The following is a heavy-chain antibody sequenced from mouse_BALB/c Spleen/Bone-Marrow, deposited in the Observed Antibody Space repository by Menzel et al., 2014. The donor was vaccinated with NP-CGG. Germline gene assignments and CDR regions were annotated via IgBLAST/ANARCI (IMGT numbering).Heavy chain of an antibody. D-gene: IGHD1-1*01. CDR3: AREATVVAKDYFDH. V-gene: IGHV5-17*02. J-gene: IGHJ2*01. Sequence: EVMLVESRGGLVQPGGSRKLSCAASGFTFSSFGMHWVRQAPEKGLEWVAYISSGSSTIYYADTVKGRFTISRDNPKNTLFLQMTSLRSEDTAMYYCAREATVVAKDYFDHWGQGTTLTVSS. CDR1: GFTFSSFG. CDR2: ISSGSSTI.